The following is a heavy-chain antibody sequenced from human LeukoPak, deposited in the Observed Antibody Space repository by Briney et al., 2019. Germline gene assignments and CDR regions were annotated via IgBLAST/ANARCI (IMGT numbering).Heavy chain of an antibody. D-gene: IGHD3-10*01. CDR1: GFTFSSYA. Sequence: GGSLRLSCAASGFTFSSYAMSWVRQAPRKGLEWVSAISGSGGSTYYADSVKGRFTISRDNSKNTLYLQMNSLRAEDTAVYYCAKVAWFGELGDYFDYWGQGTLVTVSS. CDR2: ISGSGGST. J-gene: IGHJ4*02. CDR3: AKVAWFGELGDYFDY. V-gene: IGHV3-23*01.